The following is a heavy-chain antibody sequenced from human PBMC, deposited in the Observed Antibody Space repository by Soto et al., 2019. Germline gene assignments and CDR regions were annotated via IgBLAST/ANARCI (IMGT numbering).Heavy chain of an antibody. CDR2: INPASGHT. V-gene: IGHV1-3*01. CDR1: GYTFTTYA. CDR3: GRSVVGATGEILYNAMDV. Sequence: QVQLVQSGAEVKKPGASVKVSCKASGYTFTTYALHWVRQAPGQRPEWMGWINPASGHTKYSTTFQDRVTITRDTSASTGYMELSSLRSEDTAVYYCGRSVVGATGEILYNAMDVWGQGTTVTVSS. J-gene: IGHJ6*02. D-gene: IGHD1-26*01.